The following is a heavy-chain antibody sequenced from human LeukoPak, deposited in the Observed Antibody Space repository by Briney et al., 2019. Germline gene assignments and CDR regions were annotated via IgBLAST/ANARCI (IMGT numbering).Heavy chain of an antibody. Sequence: GGSLRLSCAASGFTFSSYSMNWVRQAPGKGLEWASSISSSSSYIYYADSVKGRFTISRDNAKNSLYLQMNSLRAEDTAVYYCARDRNSHCSGGSCYPSLHNWFDPWGQGTLVTVSS. CDR1: GFTFSSYS. V-gene: IGHV3-21*01. CDR2: ISSSSSYI. J-gene: IGHJ5*02. D-gene: IGHD2-15*01. CDR3: ARDRNSHCSGGSCYPSLHNWFDP.